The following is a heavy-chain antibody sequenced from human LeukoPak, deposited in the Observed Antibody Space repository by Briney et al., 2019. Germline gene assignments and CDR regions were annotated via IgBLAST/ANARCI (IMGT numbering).Heavy chain of an antibody. V-gene: IGHV4-59*12. CDR3: ARIDPLGFFYQ. CDR1: GGSNSRYY. CDR2: IFYSGHS. Sequence: PSETLSLTCSVSGGSNSRYYWSWVRQPLGKGLEWLGHIFYSGHSNYNASLTSRIRMSVDTSKAQFSLELASVIAADTAVYYCARIDPLGFFYQWGPGMLVTVSS. D-gene: IGHD6-25*01. J-gene: IGHJ4*02.